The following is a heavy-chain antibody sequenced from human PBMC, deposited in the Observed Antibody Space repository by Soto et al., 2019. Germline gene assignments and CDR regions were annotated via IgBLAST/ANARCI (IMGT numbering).Heavy chain of an antibody. J-gene: IGHJ4*02. V-gene: IGHV1-2*04. CDR1: GYTITGYY. Sequence: ALVKVACKASGYTITGYYMHWVRQAPGQGLEWMGWINPNSGGTNYAQKFQGWVTMTRDTSISTAYMELSRLRSDDTAVYYCARDSRVAAWDYWGQGTLVTVSS. CDR3: ARDSRVAAWDY. D-gene: IGHD2-15*01. CDR2: INPNSGGT.